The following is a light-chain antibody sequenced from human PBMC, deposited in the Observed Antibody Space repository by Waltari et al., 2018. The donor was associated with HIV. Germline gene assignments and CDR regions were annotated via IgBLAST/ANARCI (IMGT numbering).Light chain of an antibody. CDR1: EIASKS. J-gene: IGLJ3*02. Sequence: YVLTQPPSVSEAPGQTARITCGGNEIASKSVHWYQQKPGQAPVQVIYYDNDRPSGIPERFSGSNSGNTATLTISRVEAGDEADYFCQVWDSETDHWVFGGGTKLTVL. CDR2: YDN. V-gene: IGLV3-21*04. CDR3: QVWDSETDHWV.